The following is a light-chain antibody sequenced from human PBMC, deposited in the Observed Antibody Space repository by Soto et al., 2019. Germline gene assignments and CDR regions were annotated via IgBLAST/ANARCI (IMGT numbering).Light chain of an antibody. V-gene: IGLV1-44*01. CDR1: SSNIGSNT. Sequence: QSVLTQPPSASGTPGQRVTISCSGSSSNIGSNTVNWYQQLPGTAPKLLIYSNNQRPSGVPDRFSGSKSGTSASLAISGLQSEDEADYYCPAWDDSLNGYVLGAGTQLTVL. J-gene: IGLJ1*01. CDR2: SNN. CDR3: PAWDDSLNGYV.